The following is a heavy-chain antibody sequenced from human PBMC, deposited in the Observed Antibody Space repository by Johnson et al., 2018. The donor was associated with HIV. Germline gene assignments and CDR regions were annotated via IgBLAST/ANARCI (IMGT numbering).Heavy chain of an antibody. CDR2: IWYDGSNK. CDR3: AKDSMGFNWNQFEAFDI. Sequence: QVQLVESGGGVVQPGRSLRLSCAASGFTFSSYGMHWVRQAAGQGLEWVAVIWYDGSNKYYADSVKGRFTISRDNSKNTLYLQMNSLRAEDTAVYYCAKDSMGFNWNQFEAFDIWGQGTMVTVSS. D-gene: IGHD1-20*01. J-gene: IGHJ3*02. CDR1: GFTFSSYG. V-gene: IGHV3-33*06.